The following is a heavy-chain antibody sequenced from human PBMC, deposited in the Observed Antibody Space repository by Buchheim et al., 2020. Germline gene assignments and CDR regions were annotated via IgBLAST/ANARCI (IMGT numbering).Heavy chain of an antibody. Sequence: EVQLLESGGGLVQPGGSLRLSCAASGFTFNRYAMNWVRQAPGKGLEWVSSISASGGTTYYADSVTGRFAISRDTSKNTLYLQMNSLRAEDTAVYYCTKDRPPNWGYYFDYWSQGTL. CDR3: TKDRPPNWGYYFDY. D-gene: IGHD7-27*01. CDR2: ISASGGTT. J-gene: IGHJ4*02. V-gene: IGHV3-23*01. CDR1: GFTFNRYA.